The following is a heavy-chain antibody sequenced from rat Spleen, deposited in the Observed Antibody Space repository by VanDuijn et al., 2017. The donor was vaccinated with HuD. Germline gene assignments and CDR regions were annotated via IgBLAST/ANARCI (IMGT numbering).Heavy chain of an antibody. V-gene: IGHV5-20*01. CDR2: ISSGGGRN. CDR3: ATSPYYWYFDF. CDR1: GFTFSDYY. J-gene: IGHJ1*01. Sequence: EVQLVESDGGLVQPGRSLKLSCAASGFTFSDYYMAWVRQAPTKGLEWVATISSGGGRNYYRDSVNGRFTISRDHAKSTLYLQMDSLRSEDTATYYCATSPYYWYFDFWGPGTMVTVSS.